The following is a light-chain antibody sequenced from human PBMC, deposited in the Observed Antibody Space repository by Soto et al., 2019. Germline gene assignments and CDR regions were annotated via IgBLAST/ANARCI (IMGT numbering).Light chain of an antibody. CDR1: QSISSW. J-gene: IGKJ1*01. CDR3: QQYNSYSWT. CDR2: DAS. V-gene: IGKV1-5*01. Sequence: DIQMTQSPSTLSASVGDRVTITCRASQSISSWLAWYQQKPGKAPKLLIYDASSLESGVPSRFSGSVSGTEFTLTICSLQPDDFATYYCQQYNSYSWTFGQGTKVDIK.